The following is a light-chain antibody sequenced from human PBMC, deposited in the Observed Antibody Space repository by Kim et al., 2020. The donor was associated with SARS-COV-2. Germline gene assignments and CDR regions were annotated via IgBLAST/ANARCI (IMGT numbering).Light chain of an antibody. V-gene: IGLV10-54*01. J-gene: IGLJ3*02. CDR2: RNN. CDR3: SAWDISLNAVV. Sequence: RQTDTRPCAGNNDSVGRKRPAWLQQHQGHPPKVLSDRNNNRRSGISERFSASRSGNTASLIITGLQSEDEADYYCSAWDISLNAVVFGGGTQLTVL. CDR1: NDSVGRKR.